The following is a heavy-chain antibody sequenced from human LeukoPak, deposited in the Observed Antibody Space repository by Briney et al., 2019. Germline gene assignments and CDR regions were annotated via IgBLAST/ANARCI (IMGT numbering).Heavy chain of an antibody. Sequence: SETLSLTRTVSGGSISSYYWSWIRQPPGKGLEWIGYIYYSGSTNYNPSLKSRVTISVDTSKNQFSLKLSSVTAADTAVYYCARGVDYYDSSGPFDYWGQGTLVTVSS. CDR2: IYYSGST. CDR3: ARGVDYYDSSGPFDY. CDR1: GGSISSYY. V-gene: IGHV4-59*08. J-gene: IGHJ4*02. D-gene: IGHD3-22*01.